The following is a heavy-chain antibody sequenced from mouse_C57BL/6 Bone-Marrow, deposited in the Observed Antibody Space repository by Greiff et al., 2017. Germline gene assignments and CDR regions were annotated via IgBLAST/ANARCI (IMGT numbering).Heavy chain of an antibody. D-gene: IGHD2-2*01. Sequence: EVQLQQSGAELVRPGASVKLSCTASGFNIKDDYMHWVKQRPEQGLEWIGWIDPENGDTEYASKFPGKATITADTSSNTAYMQLSSLTSEDSAVYYGASRLYYGYGYYAMDYWGQGTSVTVSS. CDR3: ASRLYYGYGYYAMDY. CDR1: GFNIKDDY. J-gene: IGHJ4*01. V-gene: IGHV14-4*01. CDR2: IDPENGDT.